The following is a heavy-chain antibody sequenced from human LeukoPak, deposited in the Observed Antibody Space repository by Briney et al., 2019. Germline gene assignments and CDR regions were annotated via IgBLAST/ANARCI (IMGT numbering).Heavy chain of an antibody. CDR2: INWSGGST. J-gene: IGHJ4*02. V-gene: IGHV3-20*04. CDR3: ARAPITSPFYFDY. CDR1: GFAFDEHG. D-gene: IGHD2-2*01. Sequence: GGSLRLSCTASGFAFDEHGMSWVRQVPGKGLEWVSGINWSGGSTGYADPLRGRFTISRDNAKNSLYLQMDSLRAEDRALYCCARAPITSPFYFDYWGQGTLVTVSS.